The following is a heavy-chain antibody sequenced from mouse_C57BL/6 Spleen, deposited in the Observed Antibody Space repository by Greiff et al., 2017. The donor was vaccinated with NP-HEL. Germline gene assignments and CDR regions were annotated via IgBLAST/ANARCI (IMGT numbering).Heavy chain of an antibody. CDR1: GFNIKDYY. V-gene: IGHV14-1*01. D-gene: IGHD1-1*01. CDR3: TTNYVSSYDYAMDY. Sequence: EVKLMESGAELVRPGASVKLSCTASGFNIKDYYMHWVKQRPEQGLEWIGRIDPEDGDTEYATKFQGKATMHADTSSNTAYLQLSSLTSEDTAVYYCTTNYVSSYDYAMDYWGQGTSVTVSS. J-gene: IGHJ4*01. CDR2: IDPEDGDT.